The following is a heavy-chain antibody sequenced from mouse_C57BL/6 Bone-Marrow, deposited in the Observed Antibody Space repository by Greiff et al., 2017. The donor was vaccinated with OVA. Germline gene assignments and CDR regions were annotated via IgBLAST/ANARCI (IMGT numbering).Heavy chain of an antibody. CDR2: IDPSDSET. D-gene: IGHD2-3*01. V-gene: IGHV1-52*01. CDR1: GYTFTSYW. J-gene: IGHJ2*01. Sequence: QVQLKQPGAELVRPGSSVKLSCKASGYTFTSYWMHWVKQRPIQGLEWIGNIDPSDSETHYNQKFKDKATLTVDKSSSTAYMQLSSLTSEDSAVYYCARLGGWPYYFDYWGQGTTLTVSS. CDR3: ARLGGWPYYFDY.